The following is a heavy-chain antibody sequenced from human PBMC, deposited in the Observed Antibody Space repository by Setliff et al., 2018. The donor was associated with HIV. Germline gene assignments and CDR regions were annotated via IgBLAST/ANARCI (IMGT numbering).Heavy chain of an antibody. D-gene: IGHD6-13*01. Sequence: PGGSLRLSCAASGFTFNNYGMAWVRQTPGKGLEWVAHIWFDGSNKYYADSVKGRFTISRDNSKNTLYLQMNSLRAEDTAVYYCAKNLYRSGWSPLDYWGQGTLVTVSS. CDR2: IWFDGSNK. CDR3: AKNLYRSGWSPLDY. CDR1: GFTFNNYG. J-gene: IGHJ4*02. V-gene: IGHV3-30*02.